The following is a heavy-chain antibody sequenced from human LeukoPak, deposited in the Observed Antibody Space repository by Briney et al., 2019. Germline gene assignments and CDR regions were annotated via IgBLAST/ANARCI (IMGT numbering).Heavy chain of an antibody. Sequence: PSETLSLTCAVYGGSFSGYYWSWIRQPPGKGLEWIGEINHSGSTYYNPSLKSRVTISVDTYKNQFSLKLSSVTAADTALYYCARGVRDVAAPLYYMDVWGKGTTVTVSS. CDR2: INHSGST. CDR1: GGSFSGYY. J-gene: IGHJ6*03. V-gene: IGHV4-34*01. CDR3: ARGVRDVAAPLYYMDV. D-gene: IGHD6-13*01.